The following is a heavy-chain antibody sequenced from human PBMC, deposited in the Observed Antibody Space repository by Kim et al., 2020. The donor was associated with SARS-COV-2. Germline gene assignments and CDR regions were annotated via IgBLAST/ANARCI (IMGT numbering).Heavy chain of an antibody. CDR2: NQ. Sequence: NQYYADSVRAPLTNSQDNSKNTLYLQMNSLRAEDTAVYYCAKDGGNWFDPWGQGTLVTVSS. D-gene: IGHD3-16*01. CDR3: AKDGGNWFDP. V-gene: IGHV3-30-3*02. J-gene: IGHJ5*02.